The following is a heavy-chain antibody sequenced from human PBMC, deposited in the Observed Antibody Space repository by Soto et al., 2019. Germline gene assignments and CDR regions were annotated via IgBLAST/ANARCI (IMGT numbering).Heavy chain of an antibody. CDR1: GFTFSSYA. V-gene: IGHV3-30-3*01. J-gene: IGHJ5*02. D-gene: IGHD6-19*01. CDR3: ARDGYSSGWTWFDP. Sequence: QVQLVESGGGVVQPGRSLRLSCAASGFTFSSYAMHWVRQAPGKGLEWVAVISYDGSNKYYADSVKGRFTISRDNSKNTLSLQMNSLRAEDTAVYYCARDGYSSGWTWFDPWGQGTLVTVSS. CDR2: ISYDGSNK.